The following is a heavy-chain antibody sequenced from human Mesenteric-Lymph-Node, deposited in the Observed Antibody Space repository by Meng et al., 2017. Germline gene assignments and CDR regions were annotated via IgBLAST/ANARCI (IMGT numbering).Heavy chain of an antibody. CDR2: MYYSGNT. J-gene: IGHJ5*02. D-gene: IGHD3-22*01. V-gene: IGHV4-31*03. Sequence: SETLSLTCSVYGGSISNGDYYWSWIRQHPGKGLECIGHMYYSGNTYYNPSLKSRVTMSADTSKNQFSMKLSFVTAADTAIYYCARVYYDSSGLNWFDPWGQGTLVTVSS. CDR1: GGSISNGDYY. CDR3: ARVYYDSSGLNWFDP.